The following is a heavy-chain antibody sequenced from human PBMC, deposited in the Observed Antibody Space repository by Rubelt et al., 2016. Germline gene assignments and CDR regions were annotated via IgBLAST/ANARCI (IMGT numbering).Heavy chain of an antibody. V-gene: IGHV3-9*01. D-gene: IGHD6-19*01. CDR3: ARDRVRLIAVAGNFDY. J-gene: IGHJ4*02. Sequence: QPGRSLRLSCAASGFTFDDYAMHWVRQAPGKGLEWVSGISWNSGSIGYADSVKGRFTISRDNAKNSLYLQMNSLRAEDTAVYYCARDRVRLIAVAGNFDYWGQGTLVTVSS. CDR1: GFTFDDYA. CDR2: ISWNSGSI.